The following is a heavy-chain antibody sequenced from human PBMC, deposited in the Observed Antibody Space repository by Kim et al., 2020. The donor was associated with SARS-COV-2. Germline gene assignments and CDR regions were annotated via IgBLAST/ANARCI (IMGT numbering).Heavy chain of an antibody. V-gene: IGHV1-18*01. Sequence: KRQGRVTMTTDTSTSTAYMELRSLRSDDTAVYYCARAFPAAAGSRYYFDYWGQGTLVTVSS. J-gene: IGHJ4*02. CDR3: ARAFPAAAGSRYYFDY. D-gene: IGHD6-13*01.